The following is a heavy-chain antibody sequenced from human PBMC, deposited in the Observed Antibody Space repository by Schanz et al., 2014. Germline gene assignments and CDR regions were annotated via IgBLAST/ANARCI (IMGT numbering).Heavy chain of an antibody. J-gene: IGHJ4*02. CDR2: LYYTGKT. Sequence: QLHLQESGPGLAKPSETLSLICSVSGGSISTSSRYWGWIRQSPGKGLEWLGSLYYTGKTHYNPPLKSKVTISLDPHKNQFSLNLPSVTAADTAVYYCVRHGNYEFWHGPTPQFENWGQGTLVTVS. D-gene: IGHD3-3*01. CDR3: VRHGNYEFWHGPTPQFEN. V-gene: IGHV4-39*01. CDR1: GGSISTSSRY.